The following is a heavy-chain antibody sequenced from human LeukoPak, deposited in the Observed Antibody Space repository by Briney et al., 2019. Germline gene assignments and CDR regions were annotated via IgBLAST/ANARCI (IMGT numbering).Heavy chain of an antibody. V-gene: IGHV3-48*03. Sequence: GGSLRLSCAASGFTFSSYEMNWVRQAPGKGLEWISYISSSGSTIHYADSVKGRFTISRDNAKNSLYLQMNSLRADDTAIYYCARDLGWLHFGDWGQGTLVTVSS. CDR1: GFTFSSYE. J-gene: IGHJ4*02. CDR3: ARDLGWLHFGD. D-gene: IGHD3-3*01. CDR2: ISSSGSTI.